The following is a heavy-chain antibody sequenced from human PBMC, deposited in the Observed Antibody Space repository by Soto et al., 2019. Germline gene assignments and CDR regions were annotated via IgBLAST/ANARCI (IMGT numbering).Heavy chain of an antibody. CDR3: ARDNGMAGSFDP. CDR1: GFTFSAYS. J-gene: IGHJ5*02. V-gene: IGHV3-48*02. CDR2: ITGSSTTI. Sequence: QLVESGGGLVQPGESLRLSCAASGFTFSAYSMNWVRQAPGKGLEWISYITGSSTTIYYADSVKGRFTISRDNAKNSLDLQMNSLRDEDTALYFCARDNGMAGSFDPLGQGTLVTVSS. D-gene: IGHD2-8*01.